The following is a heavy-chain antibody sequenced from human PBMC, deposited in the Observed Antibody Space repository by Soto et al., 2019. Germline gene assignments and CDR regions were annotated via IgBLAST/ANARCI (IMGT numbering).Heavy chain of an antibody. CDR2: IYPGDGDT. J-gene: IGHJ4*02. Sequence: QVQLVQSGAEVKQPGASVTISCKASGYTFSTNTIHWVRQAPGQSLEWLGWIYPGDGDTGHSPKFQGRVTITRDTSASTAYMEVSSLSSEDTAVYYCVRDRLRTNGWKSNVFDYWGQGSLVTVSS. V-gene: IGHV1-3*01. CDR1: GYTFSTNT. D-gene: IGHD6-19*01. CDR3: VRDRLRTNGWKSNVFDY.